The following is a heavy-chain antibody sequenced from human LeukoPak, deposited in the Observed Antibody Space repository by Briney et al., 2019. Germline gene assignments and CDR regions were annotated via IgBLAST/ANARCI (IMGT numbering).Heavy chain of an antibody. CDR3: ARDFRIQLWRPYYYYGMDV. V-gene: IGHV3-30-3*01. CDR2: ISYDGSNK. D-gene: IGHD5-18*01. CDR1: GFTFSSYA. Sequence: GRSLRLSCAASGFTFSSYAMHWVRQAPGKGLEWVAVISYDGSNKYYADSVKGRFTISRDNSKNTLYLQMNSLRAEDTAVYYCARDFRIQLWRPYYYYGMDVWGQGTTVTVSS. J-gene: IGHJ6*02.